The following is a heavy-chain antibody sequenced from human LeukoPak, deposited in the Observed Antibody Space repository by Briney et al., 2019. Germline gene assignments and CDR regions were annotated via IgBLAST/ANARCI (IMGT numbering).Heavy chain of an antibody. V-gene: IGHV5-51*01. Sequence: GESLKISCKGSGYRFSRYWIGWGRQVPGKGLEWMGFIYPGESDTRYSPSFQGQVTISADKSISTAYLQWRSLKASDTAMYYCARNRGDNTFDYWGQGILVTVSS. D-gene: IGHD3-10*01. CDR1: GYRFSRYW. CDR3: ARNRGDNTFDY. CDR2: IYPGESDT. J-gene: IGHJ4*02.